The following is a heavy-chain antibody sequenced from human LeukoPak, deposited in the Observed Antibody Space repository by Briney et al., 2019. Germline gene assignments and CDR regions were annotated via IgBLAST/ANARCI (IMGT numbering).Heavy chain of an antibody. CDR3: ARDLWYYGSGSSLFLPYYYGMDV. CDR1: GFTFSSHW. Sequence: QPGGSLRLSCAASGFTFSSHWMHWVRQAPGKGLVWVSRIKPDGSTYYADSVKGRFTVSRDNAKNTLYLQMNSLTAEDTAVYYCARDLWYYGSGSSLFLPYYYGMDVWGQGTTVTVSS. CDR2: IKPDGST. J-gene: IGHJ6*02. D-gene: IGHD3-10*01. V-gene: IGHV3-74*01.